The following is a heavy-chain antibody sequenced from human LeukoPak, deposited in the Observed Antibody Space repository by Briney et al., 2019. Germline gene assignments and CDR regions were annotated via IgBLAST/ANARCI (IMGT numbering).Heavy chain of an antibody. CDR2: IYSGGST. J-gene: IGHJ4*02. CDR1: GFTVSSNY. Sequence: GESLKISCAASGFTVSSNYMSWVRQAPGKGLEWVSVIYSGGSTYYADSVKGRFTISRDNSKNTLYLQMNSLRAEDTAVYYCARDVEVWGQGTLVTVSS. V-gene: IGHV3-66*02. CDR3: ARDVEV.